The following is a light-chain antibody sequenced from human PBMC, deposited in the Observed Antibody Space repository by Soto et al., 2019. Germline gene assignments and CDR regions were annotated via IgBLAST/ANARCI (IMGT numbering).Light chain of an antibody. J-gene: IGKJ1*01. V-gene: IGKV3-11*01. CDR3: QQRSTWPWT. Sequence: EVVLTQSPATLSLSPGERATLSCRASQSVSSYLAWYQQKPGQAPRLVIYDVSNRATGIPARFSGSGSGTGFTLTISSLEPEDFAVYYCQQRSTWPWTFGQGTRVEI. CDR1: QSVSSY. CDR2: DVS.